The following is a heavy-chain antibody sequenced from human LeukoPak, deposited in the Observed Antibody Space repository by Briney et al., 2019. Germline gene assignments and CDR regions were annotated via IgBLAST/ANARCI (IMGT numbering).Heavy chain of an antibody. CDR2: TCSTRTYI. CDR3: ARGFGGYCSSTSCLVTIDY. V-gene: IGHV3-21*01. J-gene: IGHJ4*02. CDR1: GFTFSSYT. Sequence: GESLRLSCAASGFTFSSYTMNWVRQAPGKGPDWVSSTCSTRTYICYADSVKGRFTISRDNAKNSVYLQMDSLRAEDTAVYYCARGFGGYCSSTSCLVTIDYWGQGIPVTVSS. D-gene: IGHD2-2*01.